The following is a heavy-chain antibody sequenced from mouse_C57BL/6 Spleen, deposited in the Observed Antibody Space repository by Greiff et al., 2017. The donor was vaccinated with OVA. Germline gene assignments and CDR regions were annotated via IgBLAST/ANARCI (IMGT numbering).Heavy chain of an antibody. CDR3: ARADYYGSSYDYFDY. CDR1: GYSITSGYY. Sequence: EVQLQESGPGLVKPSQSLSLTCSVTGYSITSGYYWNWIRQFPGNKLEWMGYISYDGSNNYNPSLKNRISITRDTSKNQFFLKLNSVTTEDTATYYCARADYYGSSYDYFDYWGQGTTLTVSS. J-gene: IGHJ2*01. CDR2: ISYDGSN. D-gene: IGHD1-1*01. V-gene: IGHV3-6*01.